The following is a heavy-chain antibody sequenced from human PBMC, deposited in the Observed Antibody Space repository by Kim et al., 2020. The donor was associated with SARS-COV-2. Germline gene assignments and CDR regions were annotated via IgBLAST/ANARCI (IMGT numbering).Heavy chain of an antibody. CDR2: SA. Sequence: SAHYNPSLKSRVTISVDTSRNQFSLKLSSVTAADTAVYYCACYKYGSRFDYWGQGALVTVSS. V-gene: IGHV4-59*01. D-gene: IGHD3-10*01. J-gene: IGHJ4*02. CDR3: ACYKYGSRFDY.